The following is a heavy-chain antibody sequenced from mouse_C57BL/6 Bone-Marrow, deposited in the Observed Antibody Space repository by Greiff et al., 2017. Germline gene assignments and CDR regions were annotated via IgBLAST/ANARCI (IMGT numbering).Heavy chain of an antibody. Sequence: QVQLQQPGAELVKPGASVKLSCKASGYTFTSYWMQWVKQRPGQGLEWIGEIDPSDSDTNYNQKFKGKATLTVDTSSSTAYMQLSSLTSEDSAVYYCASKSHYYYGREGAMDYWGQGTSVTVSS. V-gene: IGHV1-50*01. CDR2: IDPSDSDT. J-gene: IGHJ4*01. CDR3: ASKSHYYYGREGAMDY. D-gene: IGHD1-1*01. CDR1: GYTFTSYW.